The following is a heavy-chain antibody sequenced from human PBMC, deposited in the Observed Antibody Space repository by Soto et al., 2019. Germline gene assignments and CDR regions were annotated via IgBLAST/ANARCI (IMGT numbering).Heavy chain of an antibody. J-gene: IGHJ4*02. CDR2: IIPIFGTA. D-gene: IGHD4-4*01. V-gene: IGHV1-69*01. CDR1: GGTFSSYA. CDR3: ACASGTTVTTGTVYYFDY. Sequence: QVQLVQSGAEVKKPGSSVKVSCKASGGTFSSYAISWVRQAPVQGLEWMGGIIPIFGTANYAQKFQGRVTITADESTSTAYMELSSLRSEDTAVYYCACASGTTVTTGTVYYFDYWGQGTLVTVSS.